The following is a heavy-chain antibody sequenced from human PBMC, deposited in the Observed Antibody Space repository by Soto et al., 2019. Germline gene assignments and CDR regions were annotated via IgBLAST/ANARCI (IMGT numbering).Heavy chain of an antibody. Sequence: GGSLRLSCAASGFTFSDYWMHWVRQAPGKGPLWVSRITSDGRGTVYADSVKGRFTISGDNAKNTLYLQMNSLGVEDTAVYYCASAYGMEVWGQGTTVTVSS. CDR1: GFTFSDYW. J-gene: IGHJ6*02. D-gene: IGHD3-16*01. CDR2: ITSDGRGT. CDR3: ASAYGMEV. V-gene: IGHV3-74*01.